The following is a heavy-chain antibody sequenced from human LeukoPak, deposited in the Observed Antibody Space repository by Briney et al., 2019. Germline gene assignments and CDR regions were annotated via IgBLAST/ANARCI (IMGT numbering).Heavy chain of an antibody. CDR2: ISHSGST. J-gene: IGHJ4*02. CDR1: GSSISSGYY. V-gene: IGHV4-38-2*01. D-gene: IGHD3-22*01. Sequence: SETLSLTCGVSGSSISSGYYWGWIRQPPGKGLEWIGSISHSGSTYYNPSLKSRVTISLDTSNNQFSLNLTSVTAADTALYYCASDTGGYSYFDYWGQGTLATVSS. CDR3: ASDTGGYSYFDY.